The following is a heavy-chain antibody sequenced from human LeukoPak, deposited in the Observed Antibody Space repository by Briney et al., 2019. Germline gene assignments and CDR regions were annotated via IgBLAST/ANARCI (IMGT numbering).Heavy chain of an antibody. J-gene: IGHJ1*01. Sequence: ASVKVSCKASGYTFTSYAMNWVRQAPGQGLEWMGWINPNTGGTNYAQKFQGRVTMTRDTSISTAYMELSRLRSDDTAVYYCARDVLRFGAATTYFQHWGQGTLVTVSS. V-gene: IGHV1-2*02. CDR3: ARDVLRFGAATTYFQH. CDR1: GYTFTSYA. CDR2: INPNTGGT. D-gene: IGHD3-10*01.